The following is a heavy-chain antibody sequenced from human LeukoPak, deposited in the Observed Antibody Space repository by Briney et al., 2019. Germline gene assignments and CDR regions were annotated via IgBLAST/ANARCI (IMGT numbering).Heavy chain of an antibody. CDR2: ISSDGSNK. D-gene: IGHD2-2*01. J-gene: IGHJ5*02. V-gene: IGHV3-30*18. CDR3: AKDYVSYCSSTSCYNWFDP. CDR1: GFTFSSYG. Sequence: GGSLRLSCAASGFTFSSYGMHWVRQAPGKGLEWVAVISSDGSNKYYADSVKGRFTISRDNSKNTLYLQMNSLRAEDTAVYYCAKDYVSYCSSTSCYNWFDPWGQGTLVTGSS.